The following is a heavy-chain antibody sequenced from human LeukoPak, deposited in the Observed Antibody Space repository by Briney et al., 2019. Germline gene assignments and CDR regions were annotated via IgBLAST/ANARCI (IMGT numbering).Heavy chain of an antibody. J-gene: IGHJ5*02. D-gene: IGHD1-14*01. V-gene: IGHV4-30-4*08. CDR2: IYYSGTT. Sequence: SETLSLXCTVSGGSISSGNSYWNWIRQPPGKGLEWIGYIYYSGTTYYNPSLKSRLIISVDTSKNQFSLKLTSVTAADTALYYSARDMTGYNWFDPWGQGTLVTVSS. CDR3: ARDMTGYNWFDP. CDR1: GGSISSGNSY.